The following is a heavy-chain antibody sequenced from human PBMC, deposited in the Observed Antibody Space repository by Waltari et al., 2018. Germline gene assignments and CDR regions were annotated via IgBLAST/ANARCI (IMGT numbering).Heavy chain of an antibody. Sequence: QVQLQESGPGLVKPSETLSLTCTVSGGSISSYYWSWIRQPPGKGLEWIGYIYYSGSTNYNPSLRSRVTISVDTSKNQFSRKLSSVTAADTAVYYCARHAGRIAAAGTDYWGQGTLVTVSS. J-gene: IGHJ4*02. D-gene: IGHD6-13*01. V-gene: IGHV4-59*08. CDR2: IYYSGST. CDR3: ARHAGRIAAAGTDY. CDR1: GGSISSYY.